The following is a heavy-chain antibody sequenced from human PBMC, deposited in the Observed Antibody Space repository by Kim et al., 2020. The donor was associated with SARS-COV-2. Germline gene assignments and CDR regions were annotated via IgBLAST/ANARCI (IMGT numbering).Heavy chain of an antibody. D-gene: IGHD6-6*01. Sequence: ASVKVSCQASGYTLIGHHIHWVRQAPGQGLEWMGWINAKNGATHYAQRFQGRVSMTRDTSVNTAYMFLSGLRSDDTAVYYCARDPQDVQGWYLDVWGRGT. V-gene: IGHV1-2*02. CDR3: ARDPQDVQGWYLDV. CDR1: GYTLIGHH. J-gene: IGHJ2*01. CDR2: INAKNGAT.